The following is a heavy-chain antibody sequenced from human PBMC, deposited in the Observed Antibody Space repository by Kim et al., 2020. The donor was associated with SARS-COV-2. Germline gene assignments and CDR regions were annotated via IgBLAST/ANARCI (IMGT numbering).Heavy chain of an antibody. V-gene: IGHV4-59*01. CDR3: ARVFGLWTNYFDY. J-gene: IGHJ4*02. Sequence: YNPSLKSRVTISVDTSKNQFSLKLSSVTAADTAVYYCARVFGLWTNYFDYWGQGTLVTVSS. D-gene: IGHD3-10*01.